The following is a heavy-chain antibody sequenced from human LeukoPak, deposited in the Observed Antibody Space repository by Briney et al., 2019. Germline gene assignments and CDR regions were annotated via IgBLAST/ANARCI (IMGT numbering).Heavy chain of an antibody. D-gene: IGHD2-21*01. CDR2: INHSGST. Sequence: SDTLSLTCSVYGGSFSGYYWSWIRQPPGKGLDWIGEINHSGSTNYNPSLKSRVTISVDTSKNQFSLKLSSVTAADTAVYYCARGHSYSDGFDVWGQGTLVTVS. CDR1: GGSFSGYY. CDR3: ARGHSYSDGFDV. J-gene: IGHJ3*01. V-gene: IGHV4-34*01.